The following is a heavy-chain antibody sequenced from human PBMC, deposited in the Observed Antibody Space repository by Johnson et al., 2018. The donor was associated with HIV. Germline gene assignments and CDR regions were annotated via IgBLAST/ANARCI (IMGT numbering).Heavy chain of an antibody. D-gene: IGHD6-13*01. J-gene: IGHJ3*02. CDR2: IWYDGTNK. CDR1: GFTFSIYG. CDR3: AKDFYTSSWTNDAFDI. Sequence: QVQLVESGGGVVQPGRSLRLSCAASGFTFSIYGMHWVRQAPGMGLEWVALIWYDGTNKYYADSVKGRFTISRDNSKNTLYLQMNSLRAEDTAVYYCAKDFYTSSWTNDAFDIWGQGTMVTVSS. V-gene: IGHV3-33*06.